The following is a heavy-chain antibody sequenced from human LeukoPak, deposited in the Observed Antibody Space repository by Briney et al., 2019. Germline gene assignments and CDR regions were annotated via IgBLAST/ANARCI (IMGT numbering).Heavy chain of an antibody. J-gene: IGHJ4*02. Sequence: GGSLRLSCAASGFTFSSYAMSWVRQAPGKGLEWVAVISYDGNNAYYADSVKGRFTISRDNPKNTLYLQMNSLRAEDTAVYYCARDYCSGGSCYSEFAYWGQGTLVTVSS. CDR2: ISYDGNNA. CDR3: ARDYCSGGSCYSEFAY. V-gene: IGHV3-30-3*01. CDR1: GFTFSSYA. D-gene: IGHD2-15*01.